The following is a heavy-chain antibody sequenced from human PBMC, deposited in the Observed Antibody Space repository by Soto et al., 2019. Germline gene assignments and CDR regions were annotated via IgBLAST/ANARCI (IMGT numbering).Heavy chain of an antibody. J-gene: IGHJ4*02. D-gene: IGHD6-19*01. Sequence: QVQLVESGGGVVQPGRSLRLSCAASGFNFSSYVMHWVRQAPGKGLEWVAGIWYDGGNKYYADYVKGRFTISRDNSNNTLYLQMNSLRAEDTAVYYCARDGQWLPRDGLRSSYYFDYWGQGTLVTVSS. CDR3: ARDGQWLPRDGLRSSYYFDY. CDR1: GFNFSSYV. V-gene: IGHV3-33*01. CDR2: IWYDGGNK.